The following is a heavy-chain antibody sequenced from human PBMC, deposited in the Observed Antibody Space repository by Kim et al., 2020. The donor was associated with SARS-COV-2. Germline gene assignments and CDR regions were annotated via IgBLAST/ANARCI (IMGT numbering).Heavy chain of an antibody. CDR1: GGSISNYY. CDR2: IYYSGST. J-gene: IGHJ6*02. CDR3: ARAAIGSYAAYYGMDV. D-gene: IGHD1-26*01. Sequence: SETLSLTCTVSGGSISNYYWSWIRQPPGKGLEWIGYIYYSGSTNYNPSLKSRVTISVDTSKNQFSLKLSSVTAADTAVYYCARAAIGSYAAYYGMDVWGQGTTVTVSS. V-gene: IGHV4-59*13.